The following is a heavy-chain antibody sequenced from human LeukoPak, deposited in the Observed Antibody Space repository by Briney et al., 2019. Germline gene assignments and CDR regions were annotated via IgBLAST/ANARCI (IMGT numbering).Heavy chain of an antibody. CDR1: GGSISSYY. Sequence: PSETLSLTCTVSGGSISSYYWSWLRQPPGKGLEWIGYIYYSGSTNYNPSLKSRVTISVDTSKNQFSLKLSSVTAADTAVYYCARSYDFWSGPFDYWGQGTLVTVSS. CDR2: IYYSGST. CDR3: ARSYDFWSGPFDY. J-gene: IGHJ4*02. V-gene: IGHV4-59*01. D-gene: IGHD3-3*01.